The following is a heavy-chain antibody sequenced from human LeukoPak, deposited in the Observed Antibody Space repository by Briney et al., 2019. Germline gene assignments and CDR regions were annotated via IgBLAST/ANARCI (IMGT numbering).Heavy chain of an antibody. Sequence: SETLSLTCAVYGGSFSGYYWSWIRQPPGKGLEWIGEINHSGSTNYNPSLKSRVTISVDTSRNQFSLKLSSVTAADTAVYYCARGDDSSGYSTFDIWGQGTMVTVSS. CDR2: INHSGST. J-gene: IGHJ3*02. CDR1: GGSFSGYY. CDR3: ARGDDSSGYSTFDI. D-gene: IGHD3-22*01. V-gene: IGHV4-34*01.